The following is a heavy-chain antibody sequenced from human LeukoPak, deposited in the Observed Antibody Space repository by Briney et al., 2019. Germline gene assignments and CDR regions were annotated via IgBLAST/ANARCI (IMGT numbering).Heavy chain of an antibody. D-gene: IGHD3-22*01. J-gene: IGHJ4*02. CDR1: GGSISSSSYY. V-gene: IGHV4-39*01. CDR2: IYYSGST. Sequence: PSETLSLTCTVSGGSISSSSYYWGWIRQPPGKGLEWIGSIYYSGSTYYNPSLKSRVTISVDTSKNQFSLKLSSVTAADTAEYYCARHHKNYYDSSGYYSSSTTYFDYWGQGTLVTVSS. CDR3: ARHHKNYYDSSGYYSSSTTYFDY.